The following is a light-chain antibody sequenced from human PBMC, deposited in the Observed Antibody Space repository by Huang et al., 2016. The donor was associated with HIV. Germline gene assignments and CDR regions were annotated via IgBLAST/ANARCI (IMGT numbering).Light chain of an antibody. J-gene: IGKJ4*01. CDR1: RSVSTN. CDR3: HQYNNWLLS. V-gene: IGKV3-15*01. CDR2: GSS. Sequence: EIVMTQSPATLSVSPGQRVNLSCRANRSVSTNLAWYQQKHGQAPRLLIYGSSTRAPGIPARFSGSGSWTDFSLTISSLQSEDFALYYCHQYNNWLLSFGGGTRV.